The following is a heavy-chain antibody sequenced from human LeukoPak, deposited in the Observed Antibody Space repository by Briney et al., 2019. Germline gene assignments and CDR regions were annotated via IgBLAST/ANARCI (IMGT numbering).Heavy chain of an antibody. CDR2: INPNSGGT. V-gene: IGHV1-2*06. CDR1: GYTFTGYY. D-gene: IGHD6-13*01. J-gene: IGHJ4*02. CDR3: ARPQGIAAAGTSGDFDY. Sequence: EASVKVSCKASGYTFTGYYMHWVRQAPGQGLEWKGRINPNSGGTNYAQKFQGRVTMTRDTSISTAYMELSRLRSDDTAVYYCARPQGIAAAGTSGDFDYWGQGTLVTVSS.